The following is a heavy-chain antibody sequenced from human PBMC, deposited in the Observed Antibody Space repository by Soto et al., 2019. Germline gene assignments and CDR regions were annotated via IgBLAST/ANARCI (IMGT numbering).Heavy chain of an antibody. Sequence: QVQLVEPGGGLVKPGGSLRLSCAASGFTFSDYYMSWIRQAPGKGLEWVSYISSSGSTIYYAESVKGRFTISRDNAKNSLYLQMNSLRAEDTAVYYCARDWWDCSGGSCYLGWFDPWGQGTLVTVSS. CDR1: GFTFSDYY. CDR2: ISSSGSTI. V-gene: IGHV3-11*01. J-gene: IGHJ5*02. CDR3: ARDWWDCSGGSCYLGWFDP. D-gene: IGHD2-15*01.